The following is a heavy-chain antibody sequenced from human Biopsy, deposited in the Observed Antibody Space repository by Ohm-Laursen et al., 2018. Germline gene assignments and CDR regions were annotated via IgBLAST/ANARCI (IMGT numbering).Heavy chain of an antibody. V-gene: IGHV3-11*01. Sequence: SLRLSCSATGFTFSDHHMAWVRQAPGKGLEWLSYISSSGATIKYADSVKGRFTISRDNAKNSLYLRMNSLRAEDTAVYFCARARGDFVVVPAAFFDFWGQGTLVTVSS. CDR2: ISSSGATI. CDR3: ARARGDFVVVPAAFFDF. D-gene: IGHD2-15*01. CDR1: GFTFSDHH. J-gene: IGHJ4*02.